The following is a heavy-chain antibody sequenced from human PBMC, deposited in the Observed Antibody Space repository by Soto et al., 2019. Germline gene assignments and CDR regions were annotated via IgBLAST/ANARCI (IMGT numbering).Heavy chain of an antibody. CDR3: AKGPIYYDKLGLDY. D-gene: IGHD3-22*01. V-gene: IGHV3-30*18. J-gene: IGHJ4*02. Sequence: PGGCLRLSCASSGVTFSSYGMHWVRQAPGKGLEWVAVISYDGSNKYYADSVKGRFTISRDNSKNTLYLQMYSLRAEDTAVYCCAKGPIYYDKLGLDYWGQGTLVTVSS. CDR2: ISYDGSNK. CDR1: GVTFSSYG.